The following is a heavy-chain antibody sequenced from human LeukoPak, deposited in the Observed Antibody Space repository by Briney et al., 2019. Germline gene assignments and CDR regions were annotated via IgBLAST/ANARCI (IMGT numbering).Heavy chain of an antibody. CDR2: IRPSGDNT. D-gene: IGHD6-19*01. J-gene: IGHJ5*02. Sequence: GGSLRLSCAASGFTFSSYYMTWVRQAPGRGLEWVSSIRPSGDNTYYGDSVKGRLTIPRDNSKNTVYLQMNNMRVDDTAIYYCARVAGWHWFDPWGQGTLVTVSS. CDR1: GFTFSSYY. V-gene: IGHV3-23*01. CDR3: ARVAGWHWFDP.